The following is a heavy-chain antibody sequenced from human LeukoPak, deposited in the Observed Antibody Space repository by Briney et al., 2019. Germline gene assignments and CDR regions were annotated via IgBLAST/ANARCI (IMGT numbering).Heavy chain of an antibody. J-gene: IGHJ4*02. CDR2: IYYSGTT. D-gene: IGHD1-1*01. V-gene: IGHV4-59*01. CDR3: ARENVRQFDY. CDR1: GGYISSYY. Sequence: PSETLSLTCTVSGGYISSYYWSGIGQPPAKGLHGIGYIYYSGTTNYTPSLKSRITISVATSKHQFSLKLSSVTAADTAVYYCARENVRQFDYWGQGTLVTVSS.